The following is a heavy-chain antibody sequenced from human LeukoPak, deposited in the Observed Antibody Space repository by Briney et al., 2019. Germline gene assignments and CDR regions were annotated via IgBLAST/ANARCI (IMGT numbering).Heavy chain of an antibody. CDR2: IYYSGST. V-gene: IGHV4-59*12. Sequence: PSETLSLTCTVSGDSMSTYYWSWIRQPPGKGLEWIGYIYYSGSTNYNPSLKSRVTVSVDTSKNQFSLKLSSVTAADTAVYYCAREWYSSGWFDYWGQGTLVTVSS. CDR3: AREWYSSGWFDY. D-gene: IGHD6-19*01. CDR1: GDSMSTYY. J-gene: IGHJ4*02.